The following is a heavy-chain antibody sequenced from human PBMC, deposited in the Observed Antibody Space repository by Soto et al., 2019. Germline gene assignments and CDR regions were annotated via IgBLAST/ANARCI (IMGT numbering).Heavy chain of an antibody. Sequence: PSETLSLTCTVSGGSISSGDYYWSWIRQPPGKGLEWIGYIYYSGSTYYNPSLKSRVTISVDTSKNQFSLKLSSVTAADTAVYYCARVRPSGYYYYGMDVWGQGTTVTVS. D-gene: IGHD3-22*01. CDR2: IYYSGST. CDR3: ARVRPSGYYYYGMDV. CDR1: GGSISSGDYY. V-gene: IGHV4-30-4*01. J-gene: IGHJ6*02.